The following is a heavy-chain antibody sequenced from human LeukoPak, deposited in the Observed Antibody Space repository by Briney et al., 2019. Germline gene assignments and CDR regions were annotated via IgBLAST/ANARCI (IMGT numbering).Heavy chain of an antibody. CDR2: ISSSSTYI. CDR1: GFTFSSYS. J-gene: IGHJ6*03. V-gene: IGHV3-21*01. CDR3: ARVQVTMVRGVIKISDYYYMDV. D-gene: IGHD3-10*01. Sequence: GGSLRLSCAASGFTFSSYSMNWVRQAPGKGLEWVSSISSSSTYIYYADSVKGRFTISRDNAKNSLYLQMNSLRAEDTAVYYCARVQVTMVRGVIKISDYYYMDVWGKGTTVTISS.